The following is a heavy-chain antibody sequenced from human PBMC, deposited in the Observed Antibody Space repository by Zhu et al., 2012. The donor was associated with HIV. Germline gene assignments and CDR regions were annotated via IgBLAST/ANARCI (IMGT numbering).Heavy chain of an antibody. Sequence: QVQLQESGPRLVRPSQALSLTCTVSRGSVSDSTYYWGWIRQPPGKGLEWIGSIYYTAYTYQNPSLRSRLTMSVDTSQNHFSLKLTSVTAEDTAFYYCARLAGWSGWAGSYFDHVGPGESWSPSPQ. V-gene: IGHV4-39*07. CDR1: RGSVSDSTYY. D-gene: IGHD3-3*01. J-gene: IGHJ4*02. CDR3: ARLAGWSGWAGSYFDH. CDR2: IYYTAYT.